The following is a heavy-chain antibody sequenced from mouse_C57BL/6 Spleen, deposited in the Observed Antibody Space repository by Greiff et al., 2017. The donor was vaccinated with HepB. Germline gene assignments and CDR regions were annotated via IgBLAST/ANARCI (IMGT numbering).Heavy chain of an antibody. CDR2: IYPSDSET. J-gene: IGHJ1*03. D-gene: IGHD2-1*01. Sequence: QVQLQQPGAELVRPGSSVKLSCKASGYTFTSYWMDWVKQRPGQGLEWIGNIYPSDSETHYNQKFKDKATLTVDKSSSTAYMQLSSLTSEDSAVYYCARAPLYGNFPHWYCDVWGTGTTVTVSS. V-gene: IGHV1-61*01. CDR1: GYTFTSYW. CDR3: ARAPLYGNFPHWYCDV.